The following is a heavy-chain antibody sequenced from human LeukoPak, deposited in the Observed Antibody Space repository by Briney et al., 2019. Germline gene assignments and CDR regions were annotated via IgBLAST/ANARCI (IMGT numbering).Heavy chain of an antibody. CDR1: GFTFSSCG. CDR3: AKELEGAIYAFDI. D-gene: IGHD1-26*01. V-gene: IGHV3-30*18. Sequence: PGRSLRLSCAASGFTFSSCGMHWVRQAPGKGLEWVAVISYDGSNKYYADSVKGRFTISRDNSKNTLYLQMNSLRAEDTAVYYCAKELEGAIYAFDIWGQGTMVTVSS. J-gene: IGHJ3*02. CDR2: ISYDGSNK.